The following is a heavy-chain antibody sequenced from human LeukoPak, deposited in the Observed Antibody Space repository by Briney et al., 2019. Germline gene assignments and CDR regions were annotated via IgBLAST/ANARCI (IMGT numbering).Heavy chain of an antibody. V-gene: IGHV4-59*01. D-gene: IGHD1-26*01. Sequence: PSETLSLTCTVSGGSISSYYWSWIRQPPGKGLEWIGYIYYSGSTNYNPSLKSRVTISVDTSKNQFSLKLSSVTAADTAVYYCARPLRWELQIDYWGQGSLVTVSS. CDR2: IYYSGST. CDR3: ARPLRWELQIDY. J-gene: IGHJ4*02. CDR1: GGSISSYY.